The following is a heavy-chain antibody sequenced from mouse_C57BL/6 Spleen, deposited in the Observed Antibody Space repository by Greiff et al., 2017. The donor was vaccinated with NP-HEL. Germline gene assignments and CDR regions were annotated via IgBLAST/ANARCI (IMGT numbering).Heavy chain of an antibody. Sequence: VQLQQSGPELVKPGASVKISCKASGYTFTDYYMNWVKQSHGKSLEWIGDINPNNGGTSYNQKFKGKATLTVDKSSSTAYMELRSLTSEDSAVYYCASPSTSTGLVYFDYWGQGTTLTVSS. J-gene: IGHJ2*01. CDR3: ASPSTSTGLVYFDY. V-gene: IGHV1-26*01. CDR2: INPNNGGT. D-gene: IGHD1-1*01. CDR1: GYTFTDYY.